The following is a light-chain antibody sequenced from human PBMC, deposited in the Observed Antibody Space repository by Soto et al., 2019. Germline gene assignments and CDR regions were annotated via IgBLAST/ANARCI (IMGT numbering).Light chain of an antibody. V-gene: IGLV2-14*01. CDR2: EVY. CDR1: NSDVGGYDR. CDR3: IPYIPSTTTHWV. J-gene: IGLJ3*02. Sequence: QSALTQPASVSGSPGQSITISCTGTNSDVGGYDRVSWYQHHPGKAPKLLIFEVYNRPSGISDRFSGSKSGDTASLTISGLQAEDEADYYCIPYIPSTTTHWVFGGGTKVTVL.